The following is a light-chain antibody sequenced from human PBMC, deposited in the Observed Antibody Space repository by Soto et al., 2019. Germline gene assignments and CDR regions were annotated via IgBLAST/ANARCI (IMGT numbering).Light chain of an antibody. CDR2: EDD. J-gene: IGLJ1*01. CDR3: CSYAGSSTYV. Sequence: QSALTQPASVSGSPGQSITISCTGTSSDVGTYNLVSWYQQRPGEAPTLIIFEDDQRPSGVSFRFSGSKSGNTASLTISGLQTEDEDDYYCCSYAGSSTYVFGTETKLTVL. CDR1: SSDVGTYNL. V-gene: IGLV2-23*01.